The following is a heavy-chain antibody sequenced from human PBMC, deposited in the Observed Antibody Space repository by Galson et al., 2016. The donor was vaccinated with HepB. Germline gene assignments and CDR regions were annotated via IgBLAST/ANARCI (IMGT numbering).Heavy chain of an antibody. V-gene: IGHV4-39*07. CDR2: IYYSGNT. CDR3: ARDFLRDIVVLPTSRTYYYYGMDV. Sequence: SETLSLTCTVSGGSISSSSYYWGWIRQPPGKGLEWIGSIYYSGNTYYNPSLKSRVTISVDTSKNQFSLKLTSVTAADTAVYYCARDFLRDIVVLPTSRTYYYYGMDVWGQGTTVTVSS. CDR1: GGSISSSSYY. J-gene: IGHJ6*02. D-gene: IGHD2-15*01.